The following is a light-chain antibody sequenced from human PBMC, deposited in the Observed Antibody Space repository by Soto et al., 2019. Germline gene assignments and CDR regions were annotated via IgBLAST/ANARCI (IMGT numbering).Light chain of an antibody. J-gene: IGKJ5*01. Sequence: DFQITQSPSTLSASVGDRVTITCRASQNIRSRLAWFQQKPGKAPKLLIYDASSLESGVPQRFSGSGSGTEFTLTISSLQTDDFSTYYCQQHGQWPITFGQGTRLEIK. V-gene: IGKV1-5*01. CDR3: QQHGQWPIT. CDR1: QNIRSR. CDR2: DAS.